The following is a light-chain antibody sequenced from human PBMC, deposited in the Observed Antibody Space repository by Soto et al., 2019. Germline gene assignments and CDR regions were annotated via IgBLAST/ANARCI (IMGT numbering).Light chain of an antibody. CDR1: QRISRY. CDR3: QKYDSAPLT. J-gene: IGKJ4*01. CDR2: GAS. V-gene: IGKV1-39*01. Sequence: DIQMTQSPSSLSASVGDRVTITCRASQRISRYLNWYQQKPGKAPKLLIYGASSLQSGVPSRFSGSGSGTDFTLTISSLQPEDVATYYCQKYDSAPLTFGGGTKVDIK.